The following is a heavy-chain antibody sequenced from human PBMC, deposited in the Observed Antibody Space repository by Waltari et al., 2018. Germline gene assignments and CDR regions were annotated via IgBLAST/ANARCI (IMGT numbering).Heavy chain of an antibody. V-gene: IGHV4-59*01. J-gene: IGHJ6*02. CDR2: IYYSGST. CDR3: ARDRMVRGATSSTYYYYGMDV. CDR1: GGSISSYY. Sequence: QVQLQESGPGLVKPSETLSLTCTVSGGSISSYYWGWIRQPPGKGLEWIGYIYYSGSTNYNPSLKSRVTISVDTSKNQFSLKLSSVTAADTAVYYCARDRMVRGATSSTYYYYGMDVWGQGTTVTVSS. D-gene: IGHD3-10*01.